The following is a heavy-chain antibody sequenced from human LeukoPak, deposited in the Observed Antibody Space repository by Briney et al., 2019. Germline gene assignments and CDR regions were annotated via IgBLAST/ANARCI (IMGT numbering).Heavy chain of an antibody. Sequence: GGSLRLSCAASGFTVSSNYMSWVRQAPGKRLEWVSVIYSGGSTYYADSVKGRFTISRDNSKSTRYLQMNSLRAEDTAVYYCARDRVGATKGLFDYWGQGTLVTVSS. CDR2: IYSGGST. CDR3: ARDRVGATKGLFDY. J-gene: IGHJ4*02. V-gene: IGHV3-53*01. CDR1: GFTVSSNY. D-gene: IGHD1-26*01.